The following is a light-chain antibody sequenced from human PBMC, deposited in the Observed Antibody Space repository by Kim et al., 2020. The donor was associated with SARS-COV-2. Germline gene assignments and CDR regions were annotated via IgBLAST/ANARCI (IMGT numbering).Light chain of an antibody. J-gene: IGKJ1*01. CDR1: QTVGSH. CDR3: QQTYSIPT. CDR2: GAS. V-gene: IGKV1-39*01. Sequence: DIQMTQSPLSLSASVGDTVTITCRASQTVGSHLNWFQQKPGKVPKLLIFGASNLQRGAPSRFSASGSGTDFTLTISSLQPGDFVTYYFQQTYSIPTFGPGTKVDIK.